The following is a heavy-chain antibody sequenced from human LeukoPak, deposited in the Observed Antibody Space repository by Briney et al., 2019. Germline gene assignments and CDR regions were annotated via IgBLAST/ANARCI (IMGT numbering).Heavy chain of an antibody. CDR2: ISYDGSNK. Sequence: PGRSLRLSCAASGFTFSSYGMHWVRQAPGKGLEWVAVISYDGSNKYYADSVKGRFTISRDNSKNTLYLQMNSLRAEDTAVYYCAKDFYGDPDTYYYGMDVWGQGTTVIVSS. CDR1: GFTFSSYG. CDR3: AKDFYGDPDTYYYGMDV. J-gene: IGHJ6*02. V-gene: IGHV3-30*18. D-gene: IGHD4-17*01.